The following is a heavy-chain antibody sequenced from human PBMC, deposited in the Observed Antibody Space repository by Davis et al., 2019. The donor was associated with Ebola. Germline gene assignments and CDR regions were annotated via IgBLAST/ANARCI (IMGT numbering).Heavy chain of an antibody. D-gene: IGHD3-22*01. CDR2: ISGSGGST. CDR1: GFTFSSYA. J-gene: IGHJ3*02. CDR3: ARTYFYDTSGSRSFDI. V-gene: IGHV3-23*01. Sequence: GESLKISCAASGFTFSSYAMSWVRQAPGKGLEWVSAISGSGGSTYYADSVKGRFTISRDNTLYLEMNSLRAEDTAIYYCARTYFYDTSGSRSFDIWGQGTMVTVSS.